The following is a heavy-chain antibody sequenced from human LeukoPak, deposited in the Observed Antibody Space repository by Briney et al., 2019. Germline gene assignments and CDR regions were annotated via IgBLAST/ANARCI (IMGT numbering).Heavy chain of an antibody. D-gene: IGHD2-15*01. Sequence: ASVKVSCKASGYTFTSYDINWVRQATGQGLELMGWMNPNSGNTGYAQKFQGRVTMTRNTSISTAYMELRSLRSEDTAVYYCARDGEYCSGGSCWDWFDPWGQGTLVTVSS. CDR1: GYTFTSYD. J-gene: IGHJ5*02. CDR2: MNPNSGNT. CDR3: ARDGEYCSGGSCWDWFDP. V-gene: IGHV1-8*01.